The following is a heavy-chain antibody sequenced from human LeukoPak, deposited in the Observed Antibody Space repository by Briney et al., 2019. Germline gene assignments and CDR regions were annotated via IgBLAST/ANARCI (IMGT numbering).Heavy chain of an antibody. Sequence: GGSLRLSCAASGFTFSSYWMSWVRQAPGKGLEWVSDISSSGSTKDYADSVKGRFTISRDNAKDSLYLQMNSLRVEDTAVYYCAKAGPGFGFDYWGQGTLVTVSS. V-gene: IGHV3-48*03. J-gene: IGHJ4*02. CDR1: GFTFSSYW. D-gene: IGHD3-10*01. CDR3: AKAGPGFGFDY. CDR2: ISSSGSTK.